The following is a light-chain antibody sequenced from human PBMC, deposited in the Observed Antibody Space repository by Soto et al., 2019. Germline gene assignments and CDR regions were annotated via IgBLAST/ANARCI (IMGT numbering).Light chain of an antibody. CDR2: DDS. CDR1: NIGSET. J-gene: IGLJ1*01. Sequence: SYELTQPPSVSVAPGQTARITCGGHNIGSETVHWYQQMPGQAPVLVIYDDSDRPSGIPERFSGSNSGNTATLTISRVEAGDEAVYYCQVWDTTSDQLYVFGTGTKVTVL. V-gene: IGLV3-21*02. CDR3: QVWDTTSDQLYV.